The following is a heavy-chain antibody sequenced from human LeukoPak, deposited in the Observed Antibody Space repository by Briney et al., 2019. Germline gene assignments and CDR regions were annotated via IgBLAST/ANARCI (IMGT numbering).Heavy chain of an antibody. V-gene: IGHV3-23*03. D-gene: IGHD3-22*01. CDR3: ARAPPYYYDSRGYHYERGNYYYGMDV. CDR1: GFTFSTYG. Sequence: GRSLRLSCAASGFTFSTYGMTWVRQAPGRGLEWVSVIYSDGTTYYADSMKGRCTISRDNSQNTLYLQIHGLRAADTAVYYCARAPPYYYDSRGYHYERGNYYYGMDVWGQGTTVIVSS. CDR2: IYSDGTT. J-gene: IGHJ6*01.